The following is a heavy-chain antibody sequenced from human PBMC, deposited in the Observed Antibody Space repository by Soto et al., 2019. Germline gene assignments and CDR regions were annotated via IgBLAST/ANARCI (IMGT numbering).Heavy chain of an antibody. V-gene: IGHV3-11*05. D-gene: IGHD5-12*01. CDR3: ARVRDGYNPDGFDI. CDR1: GFTVRDYY. CDR2: ISSSSSDT. J-gene: IGHJ3*02. Sequence: QVQLVESGGGLVKPGGSLRLSCAASGFTVRDYYMSWIRQAPGKGLEWVSYISSSSSDTNYADSVKGRFTISRDNTMNSLFLQMKRLRGEDTAVYYCARVRDGYNPDGFDIWGQGTRVTGSS.